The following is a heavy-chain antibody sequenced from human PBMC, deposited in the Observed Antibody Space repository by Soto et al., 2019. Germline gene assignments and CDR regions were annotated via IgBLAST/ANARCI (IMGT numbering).Heavy chain of an antibody. J-gene: IGHJ4*02. CDR3: VRDYASDSGVHLDF. CDR2: IGAGDGKT. V-gene: IGHV1-3*01. CDR1: GDSFNHYV. Sequence: ASVKVCCKASGDSFNHYVIHWARQDTGQRLEWMGWIGAGDGKTYYSQNFQGRVTITKDTSASKAYMELSSLISEDTAVYYCVRDYASDSGVHLDFWGQGTLVTVSS. D-gene: IGHD3-22*01.